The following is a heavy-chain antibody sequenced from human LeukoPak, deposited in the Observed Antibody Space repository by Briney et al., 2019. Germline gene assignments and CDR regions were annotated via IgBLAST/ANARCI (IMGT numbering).Heavy chain of an antibody. Sequence: SVKVSCKASGYAFTSYGISWVRQAPGQGLEWMGGIIPIFGTANYAQKFQGRVTITTDESTSTAYMELSSLRSEDTAVYYCARDPADYGDYGGAFDIWGQGTMVTVSS. CDR2: IIPIFGTA. CDR3: ARDPADYGDYGGAFDI. J-gene: IGHJ3*02. CDR1: GYAFTSYG. D-gene: IGHD4-17*01. V-gene: IGHV1-69*05.